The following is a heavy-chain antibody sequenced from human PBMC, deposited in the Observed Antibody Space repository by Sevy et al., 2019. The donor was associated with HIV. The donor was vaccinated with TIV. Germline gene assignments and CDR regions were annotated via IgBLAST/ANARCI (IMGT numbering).Heavy chain of an antibody. CDR3: TRTLGYCSSTSCLRFDP. CDR1: GFTFSGSA. D-gene: IGHD2-2*01. J-gene: IGHJ5*02. CDR2: IRSKANSYAT. Sequence: GGSLRLSCAASGFTFSGSAMHWVRQASGKGLEWVGRIRSKANSYATAYAASVKGRLPISREDSKNTAYLQMNSLKTEDTAVYYCTRTLGYCSSTSCLRFDPWGQGTLVTVSS. V-gene: IGHV3-73*01.